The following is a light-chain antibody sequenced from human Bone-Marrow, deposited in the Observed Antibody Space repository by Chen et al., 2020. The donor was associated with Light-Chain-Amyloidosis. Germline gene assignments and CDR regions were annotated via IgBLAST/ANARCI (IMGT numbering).Light chain of an antibody. CDR2: EGS. CDR1: SRDVATYKF. V-gene: IGLV2-23*01. J-gene: IGLJ1*01. Sequence: QSALTQPASVSGSPGQSITISCTASSRDVATYKFVSWYQKHPGKAPKFIIYEGSKRPSGVSDRFSGSKSGKTASLTISGLQEDDEADYYCLSYAGSFTFVFGTGTKVTVL. CDR3: LSYAGSFTFV.